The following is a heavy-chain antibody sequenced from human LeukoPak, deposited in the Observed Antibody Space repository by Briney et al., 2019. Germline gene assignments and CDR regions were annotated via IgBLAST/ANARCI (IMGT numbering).Heavy chain of an antibody. CDR2: IYHSGST. Sequence: PSETLSLTCTVSGGSISSYYWSWIRQPPGKGLEWIGYIYHSGSTNYNPSLKSRVTISVDTSKNQFSLKLSSVTAADTAVYYCARHYPYCSGGSCYLYYFDYWGQGTLVTVSS. CDR3: ARHYPYCSGGSCYLYYFDY. D-gene: IGHD2-15*01. V-gene: IGHV4-59*08. J-gene: IGHJ4*02. CDR1: GGSISSYY.